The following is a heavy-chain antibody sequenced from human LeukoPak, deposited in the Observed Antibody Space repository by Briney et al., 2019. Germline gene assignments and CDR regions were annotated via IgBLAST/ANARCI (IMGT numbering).Heavy chain of an antibody. Sequence: GGSPRLSCSASGFTFSSYGMHWVRQAPGKGLEWVALISFDSSNRHYGDSVTGRFTTSRDNSQNMLYLQMSSLRPDDTAVYFCAREVEGHYFYGLAVGAQGTRVTVSS. CDR2: ISFDSSNR. V-gene: IGHV3-30*03. D-gene: IGHD3-9*01. J-gene: IGHJ6*02. CDR3: AREVEGHYFYGLAV. CDR1: GFTFSSYG.